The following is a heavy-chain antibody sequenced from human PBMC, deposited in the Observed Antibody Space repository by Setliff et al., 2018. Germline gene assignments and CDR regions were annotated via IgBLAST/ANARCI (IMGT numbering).Heavy chain of an antibody. CDR1: GYTFTTYY. CDR3: ARESTAKNFWGEYSDY. CDR2: FDPEDEET. V-gene: IGHV1-24*01. J-gene: IGHJ4*02. Sequence: ASVKVSCKASGYTFTTYYMHWVRQAPGQGLEWTGGFDPEDEETIYAQKFQGRVTMTDDTSTDTVYMQLSSLRSEDTAVYYCARESTAKNFWGEYSDYWGQGTLVTVSS. D-gene: IGHD3-3*01.